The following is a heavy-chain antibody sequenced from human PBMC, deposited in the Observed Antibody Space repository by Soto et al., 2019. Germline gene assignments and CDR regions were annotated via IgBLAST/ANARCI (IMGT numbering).Heavy chain of an antibody. CDR3: ARVAPPGDY. V-gene: IGHV1-18*01. J-gene: IGHJ4*02. CDR2: ISAHNRNT. CDR1: GYTFTSYG. Sequence: VASVKVSCKASGYTFTSYGISWVRQAPGQGLEWMGWISAHNRNTNYAQELQGRVTMTTDTSTSTAYMELRSLRSDDTAVYYCARVAPPGDYWGQRTLVTVSS.